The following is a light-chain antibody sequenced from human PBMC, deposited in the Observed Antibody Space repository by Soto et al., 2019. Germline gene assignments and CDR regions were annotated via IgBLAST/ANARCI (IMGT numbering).Light chain of an antibody. V-gene: IGKV3-15*01. CDR2: GAS. CDR1: QGISSE. Sequence: EIVMPQSPATLSLSPGEGAALSCRASQGISSELAWYQQKPGQPPRLLIYGASTRATGVPARFTGSGSGSDFTLTISGLQSEDFAVYDCQQCHNGPLTFGQGTRVEI. J-gene: IGKJ2*01. CDR3: QQCHNGPLT.